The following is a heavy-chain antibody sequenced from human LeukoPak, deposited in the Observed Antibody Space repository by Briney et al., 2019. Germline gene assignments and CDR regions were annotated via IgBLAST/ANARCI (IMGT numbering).Heavy chain of an antibody. D-gene: IGHD3-10*01. CDR1: GFTFSNAW. CDR2: IKSKTDGGTT. J-gene: IGHJ4*02. V-gene: IGHV3-15*01. Sequence: PGGSLRLSCAASGFTFSNAWMSWVRQAPGKGLEWVGRIKSKTDGGTTDYAAPVKGRFTISRDDSKNTLYLQMNSLKTEDTAVYYCTLALRVTMVREDQRWGQGTLVTVSS. CDR3: TLALRVTMVREDQR.